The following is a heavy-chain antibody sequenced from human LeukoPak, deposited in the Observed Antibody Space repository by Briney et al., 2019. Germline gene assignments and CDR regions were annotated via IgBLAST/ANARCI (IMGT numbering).Heavy chain of an antibody. V-gene: IGHV4-30-2*01. CDR1: GGSISSSSYY. D-gene: IGHD3-9*01. Sequence: SETLSLTCTVSGGSISSSSYYWSWIRQPPGKGLEWIGYIYHSGSTYYNPSLKSRVTISVDRSKNQFSLKLSSVTAADTAVYYCASTYDILTVDYWGQGTLVTVSS. CDR2: IYHSGST. CDR3: ASTYDILTVDY. J-gene: IGHJ4*02.